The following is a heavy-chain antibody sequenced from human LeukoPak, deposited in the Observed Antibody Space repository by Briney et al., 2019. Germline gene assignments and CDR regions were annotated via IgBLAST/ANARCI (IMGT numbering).Heavy chain of an antibody. V-gene: IGHV3-23*01. CDR3: AKDQRYSSSNFDY. J-gene: IGHJ4*02. CDR2: ISGSGGST. D-gene: IGHD6-13*01. Sequence: GGSLRLSCAASGFTFSSYAMSWVRQAPGKGLEWVSAISGSGGSTYYADSVKGRFTISRDNSKNTLYLQMSSLRAEDTAVYYCAKDQRYSSSNFDYWGQGTLVTVSS. CDR1: GFTFSSYA.